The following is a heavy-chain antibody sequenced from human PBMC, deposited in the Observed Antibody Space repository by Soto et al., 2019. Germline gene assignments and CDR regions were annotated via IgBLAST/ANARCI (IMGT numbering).Heavy chain of an antibody. CDR1: GFTVSNNY. D-gene: IGHD3-16*01. Sequence: EVQLVESGGGLIQPGGSLRLSCAVSGFTVSNNYMSWVRQAPGKGLEGVSVIYSGGYTAYGDSVKGRFTISRDNSKNTLNLQMKRLGAEDPGVFYWAAPGGGGGYWGQGTLVTVSS. CDR3: AAPGGGGGY. V-gene: IGHV3-53*01. J-gene: IGHJ4*02. CDR2: IYSGGYT.